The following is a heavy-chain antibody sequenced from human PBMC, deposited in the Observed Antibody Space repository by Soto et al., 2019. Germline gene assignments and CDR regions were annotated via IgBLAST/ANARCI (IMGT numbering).Heavy chain of an antibody. CDR3: AMAYGDYDHYDS. D-gene: IGHD4-17*01. J-gene: IGHJ4*02. Sequence: QVQLQESGPGLVKPSQTLSLTCTVSGGSISVSDCYWTWIRQPPGKGLEWIGYIYYSGSTYYNPSLSGRVTISVDRSKSQFSLELSSVTAADTAVYNCAMAYGDYDHYDSWGQGTLVTVPS. CDR1: GGSISVSDCY. V-gene: IGHV4-30-4*01. CDR2: IYYSGST.